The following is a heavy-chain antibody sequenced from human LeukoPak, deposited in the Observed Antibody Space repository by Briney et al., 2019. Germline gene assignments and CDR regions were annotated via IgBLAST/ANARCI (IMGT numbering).Heavy chain of an antibody. CDR2: INPNSGGT. CDR3: ARLGHSGSYYGYGY. CDR1: GHTFTGYY. Sequence: ASVKVSCKASGHTFTGYYVHWVRQAPGQGLEWMGWINPNSGGTNYAQKFQGRVTMTRDTSISTAYMELSRLRSDDTAVYYCARLGHSGSYYGYGYWGQGTLVTVSS. V-gene: IGHV1-2*02. D-gene: IGHD1-26*01. J-gene: IGHJ4*02.